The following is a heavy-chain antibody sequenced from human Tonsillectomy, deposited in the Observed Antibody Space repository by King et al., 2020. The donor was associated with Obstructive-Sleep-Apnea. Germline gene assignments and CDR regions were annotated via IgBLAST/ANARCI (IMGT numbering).Heavy chain of an antibody. J-gene: IGHJ4*02. CDR3: ARIEGNYSGSGSYFRY. CDR2: IFSNDEK. D-gene: IGHD3-10*01. Sequence: TLKESGPVLVKPTETLTLTCTVSGFSLSNARMGVSWIRQPPGKALEWLAHIFSNDEKSYSTSLNSSLTISKDTSKSLVVLTMTNMDPVDTATYYCARIEGNYSGSGSYFRYWGQGTLVTVSS. CDR1: GFSLSNARMG. V-gene: IGHV2-26*01.